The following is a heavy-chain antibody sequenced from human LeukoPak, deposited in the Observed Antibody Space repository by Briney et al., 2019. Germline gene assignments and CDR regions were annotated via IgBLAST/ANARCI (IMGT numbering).Heavy chain of an antibody. CDR1: GFTFRSFA. D-gene: IGHD5-18*01. Sequence: GGSLRLSCAASGFTFRSFAMHWVRQAPEKGLEYVSGITGDGGRTFYGNSVKGRFTISRDNSKNRLYLQMGSLRAEDMAVYYCAREGGYNNGYSFDYWGQGTLVTVSS. CDR3: AREGGYNNGYSFDY. V-gene: IGHV3-64*01. CDR2: ITGDGGRT. J-gene: IGHJ4*02.